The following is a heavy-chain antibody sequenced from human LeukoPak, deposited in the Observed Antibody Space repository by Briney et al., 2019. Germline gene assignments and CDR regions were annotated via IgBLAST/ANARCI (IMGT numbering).Heavy chain of an antibody. CDR2: IYYSGST. J-gene: IGHJ4*02. CDR3: ARGLGRKY. D-gene: IGHD3-16*01. V-gene: IGHV4-59*01. CDR1: GGPISSYY. Sequence: SETLSLTCTVSGGPISSYYWSWIRQPPGKGLEWIGYIYYSGSTNYNPSLKSRVTISVDTSKNQFSLKLSSVTAADTAVYYCARGLGRKYWGQGTLVTVSS.